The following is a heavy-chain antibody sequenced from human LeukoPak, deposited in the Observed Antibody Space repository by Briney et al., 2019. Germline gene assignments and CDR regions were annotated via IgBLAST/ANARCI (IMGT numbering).Heavy chain of an antibody. CDR1: GGTFSSYA. D-gene: IGHD3-9*01. CDR2: IIPIFGTA. J-gene: IGHJ4*02. Sequence: SVKVSCKASGGTFSSYAISWVRQAPGQGLEWMGGIIPIFGTANYAQKFQSRVTITADESTSTAYMELSSLRSEDTAVYYCARDKILTGYPLYYFDYWGQGTLVTVSS. V-gene: IGHV1-69*01. CDR3: ARDKILTGYPLYYFDY.